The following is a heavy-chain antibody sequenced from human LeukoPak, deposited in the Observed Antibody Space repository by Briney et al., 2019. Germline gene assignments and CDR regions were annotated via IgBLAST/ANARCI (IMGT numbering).Heavy chain of an antibody. CDR1: SYSISRGSY. D-gene: IGHD4-17*01. CDR2: IFHSGNS. Sequence: SETLSLTCAVSSYSISRGSYWGWIRQSPGKGLEWVGSIFHSGNSYYNPSLKSRLTMSVDTSKNQFSLQLTSVTAADTALYYCARVTYVDDMLYQYFDYWGQGILVTVSS. V-gene: IGHV4-38-2*01. CDR3: ARVTYVDDMLYQYFDY. J-gene: IGHJ4*02.